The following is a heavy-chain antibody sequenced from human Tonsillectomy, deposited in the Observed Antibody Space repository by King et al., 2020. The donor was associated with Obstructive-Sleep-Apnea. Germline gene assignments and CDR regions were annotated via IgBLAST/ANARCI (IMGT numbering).Heavy chain of an antibody. CDR1: GGSVSDGGYS. CDR3: ARDSTD. D-gene: IGHD1-1*01. CDR2: IYDSGST. Sequence: QLQESGPGLVKPSQTLSLTCTVSGGSVSDGGYSWSWIRQPPGKGLEWIGYIYDSGSTNYNPSLKSRVTISVDTSKNQFSLNLNSVTAADTAVYYCARDSTDWGQGTLVTVSS. J-gene: IGHJ4*02. V-gene: IGHV4-30-4*07.